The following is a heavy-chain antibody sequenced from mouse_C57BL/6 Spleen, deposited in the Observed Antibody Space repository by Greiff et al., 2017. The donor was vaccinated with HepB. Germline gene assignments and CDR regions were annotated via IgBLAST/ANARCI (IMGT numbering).Heavy chain of an antibody. CDR3: ARPIDNGNYRDFDV. CDR2: IYPRSGNT. Sequence: VQLQESGAELARPGASVKLSCKASGYTFTSYGISWVKQRTGQGLEWIGEIYPRSGNTYYNEKFKGKATLTADKSSSPAYMELRSLTSEDSAVYCCARPIDNGNYRDFDVRGTGTTVTVSS. CDR1: GYTFTSYG. V-gene: IGHV1-81*01. J-gene: IGHJ1*03. D-gene: IGHD3-2*01.